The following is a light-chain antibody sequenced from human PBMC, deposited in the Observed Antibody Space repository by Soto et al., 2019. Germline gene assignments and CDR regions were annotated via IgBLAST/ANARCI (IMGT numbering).Light chain of an antibody. CDR2: EAS. J-gene: IGKJ4*01. CDR3: QQSYITPVT. V-gene: IGKV1-5*03. CDR1: QNINSW. Sequence: DIHMTQSPSTLSASVGDRVTITCRASQNINSWLAWYQQKPGKAPKLLIYEASTLERGVPSRFSGSASGTDFTLTVSSLQPEDSATYYCQQSYITPVTFGGGTKVDIK.